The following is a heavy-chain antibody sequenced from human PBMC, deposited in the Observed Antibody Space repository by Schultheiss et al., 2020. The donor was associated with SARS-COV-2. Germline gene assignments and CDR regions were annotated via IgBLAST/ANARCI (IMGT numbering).Heavy chain of an antibody. CDR3: AKRFYDSSGYCDY. V-gene: IGHV3-23*01. J-gene: IGHJ4*02. Sequence: GESLKISCAASGFTFSSYSMNWVRQAPGKGLEWVSSVSARGGITKYADSVKGRFTISRDNSKNTLYLQMNSLRTEDTAIYYCAKRFYDSSGYCDYWGQGTLVTVSS. CDR1: GFTFSSYS. CDR2: VSARGGIT. D-gene: IGHD3-22*01.